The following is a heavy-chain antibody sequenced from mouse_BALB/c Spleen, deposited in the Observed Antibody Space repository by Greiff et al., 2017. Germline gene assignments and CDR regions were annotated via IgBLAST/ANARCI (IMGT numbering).Heavy chain of an antibody. CDR3: ARAPDYDGTWFAY. CDR2: IWAGGST. J-gene: IGHJ3*01. Sequence: VHLVESGPGLVAPSQSLSITCTVSGFSLTSYGVHWVRQPPGKGLEWLGVIWAGGSTNYNSALMSRLSISKDNSKSQVFLKMNSLQTDDTAMYYCARAPDYDGTWFAYWGQGTLVTVSA. D-gene: IGHD2-4*01. V-gene: IGHV2-9*02. CDR1: GFSLTSYG.